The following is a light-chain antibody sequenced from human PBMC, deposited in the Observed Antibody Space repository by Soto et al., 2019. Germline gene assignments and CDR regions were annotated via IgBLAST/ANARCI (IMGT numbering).Light chain of an antibody. Sequence: EIVLTQSPGTLSLSPGDRATLSCRASQSVSSSYIAWYQQKPGQAPRLLIYGASSRATGIPDRFSGSGSGTDFTLTISRLEPEDFAVYYCQQYGSSGTFGQGTKVDIK. V-gene: IGKV3-20*01. CDR2: GAS. J-gene: IGKJ1*01. CDR1: QSVSSSY. CDR3: QQYGSSGT.